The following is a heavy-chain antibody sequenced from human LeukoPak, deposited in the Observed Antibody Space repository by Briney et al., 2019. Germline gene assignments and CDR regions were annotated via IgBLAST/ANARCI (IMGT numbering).Heavy chain of an antibody. V-gene: IGHV3-30*18. CDR3: AKEGFDS. CDR1: GFTFRNYG. Sequence: GGSLRLSCADSGFTFRNYGVHRVRQAPGKGLEWVAVISDDRSNKHYADSVKGRFTISRDNSKNTLYLQMNSLRAEDTAVYYCAKEGFDSWGQGTLVTVSS. CDR2: ISDDRSNK. J-gene: IGHJ4*02.